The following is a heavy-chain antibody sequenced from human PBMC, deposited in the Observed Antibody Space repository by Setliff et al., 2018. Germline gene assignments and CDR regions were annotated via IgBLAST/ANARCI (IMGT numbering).Heavy chain of an antibody. D-gene: IGHD3-22*01. J-gene: IGHJ4*02. CDR1: GDTFSSYA. CDR3: ARERGYYLDSTNYYYYFDY. CDR2: IIPIFGTA. V-gene: IGHV1-69*05. Sequence: SVKVSCKASGDTFSSYAINWVRQAPGQGLEWMGGIIPIFGTANYAQKFQGRVTIITDESTSTAYMELSSLRSEDTAVYYCARERGYYLDSTNYYYYFDYWGQGTLVTVSS.